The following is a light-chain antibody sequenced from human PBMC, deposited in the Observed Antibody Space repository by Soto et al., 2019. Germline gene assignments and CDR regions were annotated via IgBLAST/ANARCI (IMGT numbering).Light chain of an antibody. J-gene: IGLJ2*01. Sequence: QSALTQPPSASGSLGQSVTISCTGTSSDGGGYNDVSWHQQQPGKAPKLMIYEVTKRPSGAPDRFSGSKSGNTASLTVSGLQAEDEADYYCSSFAGGGNPVLFGGGTKLTVL. V-gene: IGLV2-8*01. CDR3: SSFAGGGNPVL. CDR2: EVT. CDR1: SSDGGGYND.